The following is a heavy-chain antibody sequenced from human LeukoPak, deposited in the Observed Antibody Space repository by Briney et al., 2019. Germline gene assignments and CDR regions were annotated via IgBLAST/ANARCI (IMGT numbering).Heavy chain of an antibody. CDR1: GFTFSSYG. Sequence: PGGSLRLSCAASGFTFSSYGMHWVRQAPGKGLEWVAVITYDGSIESYADSVKGRFTISRDSSKNTLSLQMNSLRTEDTAVYYCARDLSGKYSIDYWGQGTLVTVSS. J-gene: IGHJ4*02. CDR3: ARDLSGKYSIDY. V-gene: IGHV3-30*03. CDR2: ITYDGSIE. D-gene: IGHD1-26*01.